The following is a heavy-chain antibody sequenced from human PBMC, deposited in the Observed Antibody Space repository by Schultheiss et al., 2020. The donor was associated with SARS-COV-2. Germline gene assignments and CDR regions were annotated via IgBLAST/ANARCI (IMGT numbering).Heavy chain of an antibody. D-gene: IGHD4-23*01. V-gene: IGHV4-4*07. Sequence: SETLSLTCTFSGGSISSYYWSWIRQPAGKGLEWIGRIYTSGSTNYNPSLKSRVTMSVDTSKNQFSLKLSSVTAADTAVYYCARVGGFRDYYYMDVWGKGTTVTVSS. CDR2: IYTSGST. CDR1: GGSISSYY. J-gene: IGHJ6*03. CDR3: ARVGGFRDYYYMDV.